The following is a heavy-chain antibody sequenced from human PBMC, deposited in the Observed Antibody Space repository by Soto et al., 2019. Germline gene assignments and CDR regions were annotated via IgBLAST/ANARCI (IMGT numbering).Heavy chain of an antibody. J-gene: IGHJ4*02. Sequence: EVQLVESGGGLVQPGGSLRLSCAASGFTFSSYWMHWVRQAPGKGLVWVSRINTDGSSTSYADSVKGRFTISRDNAENTLYLQMNSLTAEDTAVYYCARGETLHSSLSVYWGQGTLVTVAS. CDR3: ARGETLHSSLSVY. CDR2: INTDGSST. D-gene: IGHD3-22*01. CDR1: GFTFSSYW. V-gene: IGHV3-74*01.